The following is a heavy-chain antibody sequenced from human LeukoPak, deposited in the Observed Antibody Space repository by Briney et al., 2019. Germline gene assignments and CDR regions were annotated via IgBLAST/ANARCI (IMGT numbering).Heavy chain of an antibody. Sequence: GGSLRLSCAASGFTFSSYGMHWVRQAPGKGLEWVAVIWYDGSNKYYADSVKGRFTISRDNSKNTLYLQMNSLRAEDTAVYYCARDQTLHRFLEWLGQFDYWGQGTLVTVSS. D-gene: IGHD3-3*01. J-gene: IGHJ4*02. CDR3: ARDQTLHRFLEWLGQFDY. CDR1: GFTFSSYG. CDR2: IWYDGSNK. V-gene: IGHV3-33*01.